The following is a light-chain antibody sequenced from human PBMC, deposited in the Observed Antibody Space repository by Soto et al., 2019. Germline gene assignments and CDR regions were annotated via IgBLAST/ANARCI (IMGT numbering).Light chain of an antibody. CDR3: QQRSNWPPNLT. CDR1: QSVSSY. J-gene: IGKJ4*01. Sequence: EIVLTQSPATLSLSPGERATLSCRASQSVSSYLAWYQQKPGQAPRLLIYDASNRATGIPARFSGNGSGTDFTLTISSLEPEDFAVYYCQQRSNWPPNLTFGGGTKVEIK. CDR2: DAS. V-gene: IGKV3-11*01.